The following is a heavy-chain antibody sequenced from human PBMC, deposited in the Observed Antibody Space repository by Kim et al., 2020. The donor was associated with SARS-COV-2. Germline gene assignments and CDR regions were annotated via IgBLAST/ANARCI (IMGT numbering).Heavy chain of an antibody. V-gene: IGHV3-30*07. Sequence: THTLKGRFTISSDTSNNTLFLQMNSLRAEDTAVYFCARTPQRWYFDLWGRGTLVTVSS. CDR3: ARTPQRWYFDL. J-gene: IGHJ2*01.